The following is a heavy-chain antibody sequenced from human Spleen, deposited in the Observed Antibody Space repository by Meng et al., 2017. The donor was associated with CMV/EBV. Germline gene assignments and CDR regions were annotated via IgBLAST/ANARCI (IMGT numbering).Heavy chain of an antibody. CDR1: GYTFNSYG. CDR3: ARVKRYCTGGSCSSTGYYGMDV. V-gene: IGHV1-2*02. D-gene: IGHD2-15*01. J-gene: IGHJ6*02. Sequence: ASVKVSCKASGYTFNSYGITWVRQAPGQGLEWMGWINPNSGGTTYAQKFQGRVTMTGDTSITTAYMELSRLRSDDMAVYYCARVKRYCTGGSCSSTGYYGMDVWGQGTTVTVSS. CDR2: INPNSGGT.